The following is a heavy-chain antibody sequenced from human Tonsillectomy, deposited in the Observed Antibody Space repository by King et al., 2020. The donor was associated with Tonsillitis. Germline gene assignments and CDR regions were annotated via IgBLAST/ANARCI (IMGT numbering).Heavy chain of an antibody. CDR2: LSNSNM. V-gene: IGHV3-11*01. CDR3: ARDYPYDQSPFDY. CDR1: GFTFRDYY. J-gene: IGHJ4*02. D-gene: IGHD2-2*01. Sequence: VQLVESGGGLVKPGGSLRLSCAASGFTFRDYYMSWFLLARGKGLEGGLYLSNSNMYDAVAVKGRFTISRDNAKNSLYLQMNSLRAEDTAVYYCARDYPYDQSPFDYWGQGTLVTVSS.